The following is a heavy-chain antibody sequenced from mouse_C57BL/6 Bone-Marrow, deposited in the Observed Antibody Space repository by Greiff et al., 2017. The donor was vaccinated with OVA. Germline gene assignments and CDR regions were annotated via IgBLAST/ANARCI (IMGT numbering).Heavy chain of an antibody. CDR3: ARDRYGNWRFAY. J-gene: IGHJ3*01. V-gene: IGHV5-4*01. D-gene: IGHD2-1*01. Sequence: DVKLVESGGGLVKPGGSLKLSCAASGFTFSSYAMSWVRQTPEKRLEWVATISDGGSYTYYPDNVKGRFTISRDNAKNNLYLQMSHLKSEDTAMYYCARDRYGNWRFAYWGQGTLVTVSA. CDR2: ISDGGSYT. CDR1: GFTFSSYA.